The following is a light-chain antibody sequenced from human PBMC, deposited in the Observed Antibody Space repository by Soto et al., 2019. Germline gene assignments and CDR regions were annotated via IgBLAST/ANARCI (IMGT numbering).Light chain of an antibody. Sequence: DIMMTQSPDSLAVSLGERATINCKSSQSLLYISNNRNYLAWYQQKPGQPPKMLIYWASTRESGVPDRFSGSGSGTDFTLTISSPQAEDVAVYYCQQYYSTPLTFGQGTKLEIK. CDR1: QSLLYISNNRNY. CDR2: WAS. CDR3: QQYYSTPLT. V-gene: IGKV4-1*01. J-gene: IGKJ2*01.